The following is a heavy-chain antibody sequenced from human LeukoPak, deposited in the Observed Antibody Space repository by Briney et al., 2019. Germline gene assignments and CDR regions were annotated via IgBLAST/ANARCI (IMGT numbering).Heavy chain of an antibody. CDR1: GFTFSSYG. D-gene: IGHD4-17*01. CDR2: ISGSGGST. V-gene: IGHV3-23*01. CDR3: AKKVWAVTLLSWFDP. J-gene: IGHJ5*02. Sequence: GGSLRLSCAASGFTFSSYGMSWVRQAPGKGLEWVSAISGSGGSTYYADSVKGRFTISRDNSKNTLYLQMNSLRAEDTAVYYCAKKVWAVTLLSWFDPWGQGTLVTVSS.